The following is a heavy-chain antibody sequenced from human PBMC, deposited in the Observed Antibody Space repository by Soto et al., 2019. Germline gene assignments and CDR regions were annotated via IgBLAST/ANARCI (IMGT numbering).Heavy chain of an antibody. CDR1: GFTLRNYE. V-gene: IGHV3-48*03. Sequence: SLRHSCAASGFTLRNYEMNWVPQAPGKGLEWISKISGSNNNIYYADSVRGRFTISRDNAKNSLYLQMNSLRAEDTAIYYCASERLCGADCYFFDNWGQGTQVTVS. D-gene: IGHD2-21*02. J-gene: IGHJ4*02. CDR2: ISGSNNNI. CDR3: ASERLCGADCYFFDN.